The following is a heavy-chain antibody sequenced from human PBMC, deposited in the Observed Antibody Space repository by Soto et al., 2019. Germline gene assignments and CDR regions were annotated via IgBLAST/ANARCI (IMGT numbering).Heavy chain of an antibody. D-gene: IGHD2-8*02. J-gene: IGHJ3*02. V-gene: IGHV3-33*06. CDR2: IWHDGNNK. CDR1: CFTLSNYG. Sequence: PGGSLRLSCAASCFTLSNYGMHWVRQAPGKGLEWVAIIWHDGNNKYYADSVTGRFTISRDSSQNTVYLQLNSLTAGDTALYYCSKATATGGGAFDICGQGTMVTVSS. CDR3: SKATATGGGAFDI.